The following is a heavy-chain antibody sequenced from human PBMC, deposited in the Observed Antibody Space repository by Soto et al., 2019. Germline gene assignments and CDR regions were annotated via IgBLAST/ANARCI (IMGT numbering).Heavy chain of an antibody. CDR3: ARVLSDNVRLVVISSWGMDV. Sequence: SVKVSCKASGGTFSSYAISWVRQAPGQGLEWMGGIIPIFGTANYAQKFQGRVTITADESTSTAYMELSSLRSEDTAVYYCARVLSDNVRLVVISSWGMDVWGQGTTVTSP. CDR1: GGTFSSYA. CDR2: IIPIFGTA. V-gene: IGHV1-69*13. J-gene: IGHJ6*02. D-gene: IGHD3-22*01.